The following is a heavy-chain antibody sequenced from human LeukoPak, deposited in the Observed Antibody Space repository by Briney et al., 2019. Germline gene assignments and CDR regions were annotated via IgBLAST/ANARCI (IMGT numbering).Heavy chain of an antibody. D-gene: IGHD2-2*01. CDR3: AKDIVVVPASYDDAFDI. Sequence: AASVKVSCKASGYTFTGYYMHWVRQAPGQGLEWMGWINPNSGGTNYAQKFQGRVTMTRDTSISTAYMELSRLRSDDTAVYYCAKDIVVVPASYDDAFDIWGQGTMVTVSS. CDR1: GYTFTGYY. V-gene: IGHV1-2*02. J-gene: IGHJ3*02. CDR2: INPNSGGT.